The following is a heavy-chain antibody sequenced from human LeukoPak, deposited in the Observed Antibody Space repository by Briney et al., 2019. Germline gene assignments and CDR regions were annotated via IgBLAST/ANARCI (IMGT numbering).Heavy chain of an antibody. V-gene: IGHV3-21*01. CDR2: ISSSSSYI. Sequence: GGSLRLSCAASGFTFSSYSMNWVRQAPGKGLEWVSSISSSSSYIYYADSAKGRFTISRDNAKNSLYLQMNSLRAEDTAVYYCARARYCSSTSCLFVDYWGQGTLVTVSS. D-gene: IGHD2-2*01. CDR1: GFTFSSYS. CDR3: ARARYCSSTSCLFVDY. J-gene: IGHJ4*02.